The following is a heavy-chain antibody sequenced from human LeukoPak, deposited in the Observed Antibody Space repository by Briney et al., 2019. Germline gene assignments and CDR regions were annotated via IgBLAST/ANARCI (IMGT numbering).Heavy chain of an antibody. V-gene: IGHV4-59*01. CDR1: GGSISSYY. CDR3: AGTGYYYYYGMDV. CDR2: IYYSGST. D-gene: IGHD1-14*01. J-gene: IGHJ6*02. Sequence: SETLSLTCTVSGGSISSYYWSWIRQPPGKGLEGIGYIYYSGSTNYNPSLKSRVTISVDTSKNQFSLKLSSVTAADTAVYYCAGTGYYYYYGMDVWGQGTTVTVSS.